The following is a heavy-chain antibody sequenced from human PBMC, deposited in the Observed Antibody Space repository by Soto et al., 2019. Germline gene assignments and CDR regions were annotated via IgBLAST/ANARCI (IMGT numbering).Heavy chain of an antibody. J-gene: IGHJ6*03. CDR2: IYYSGST. Sequence: PSETLSLTCTVSGGPISSYYWSWIRQPPGKGLEWIGYIYYSGSTNYNPSLKSRVTISVDTSKNQFSLKLSSVTAADTAVYYCASVTTASYYYYYMDVWGKGTTVTV. CDR3: ASVTTASYYYYYMDV. CDR1: GGPISSYY. V-gene: IGHV4-59*01. D-gene: IGHD4-17*01.